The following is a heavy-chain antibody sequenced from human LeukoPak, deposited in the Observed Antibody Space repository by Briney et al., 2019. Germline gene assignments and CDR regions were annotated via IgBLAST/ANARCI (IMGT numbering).Heavy chain of an antibody. D-gene: IGHD3-3*01. Sequence: PSETLSLTCAVSGYSISSGYFWVWIRQPPGKGLEWIGSIYHSGTTYYNPSLKSRVTISVDTSKNHFSLKLSSVTAADTAVYYCARARGTTIFGVVIMDYDMDVWGKGTTVTVSS. J-gene: IGHJ6*03. CDR3: ARARGTTIFGVVIMDYDMDV. CDR2: IYHSGTT. V-gene: IGHV4-38-2*01. CDR1: GYSISSGYF.